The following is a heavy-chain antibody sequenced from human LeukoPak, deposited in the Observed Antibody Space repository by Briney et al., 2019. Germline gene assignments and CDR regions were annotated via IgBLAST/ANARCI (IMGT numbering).Heavy chain of an antibody. D-gene: IGHD6-19*01. V-gene: IGHV3-9*01. Sequence: SGGSLRLSCTVSGPSFDVYAMHWVRQVPGKGLEWVSGFSLDTDRIGYADSVKGRFTISRDNAKNSLYLEMNSLRAEDTAVYYCAKGELGQKLMAGTDYWGQGTLVTVSS. CDR3: AKGELGQKLMAGTDY. CDR1: GPSFDVYA. J-gene: IGHJ4*02. CDR2: FSLDTDRI.